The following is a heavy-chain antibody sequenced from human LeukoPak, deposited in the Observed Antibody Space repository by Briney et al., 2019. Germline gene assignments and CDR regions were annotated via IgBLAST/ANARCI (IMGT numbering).Heavy chain of an antibody. Sequence: SXXXSXTXXVXGGSXXSGGYSWSWIRQPPGKGLXWIGYIYHSGSTYYNPSLKSRVTISVDRSKNQFSLRLSSAPAADTAVYYCARAWCSCVSCYWFDPWGQGTLVTVSS. CDR2: IYHSGST. J-gene: IGHJ5*02. CDR3: ARAWCSCVSCYWFDP. CDR1: GGSXXSGGYS. D-gene: IGHD2-15*01. V-gene: IGHV4-30-2*01.